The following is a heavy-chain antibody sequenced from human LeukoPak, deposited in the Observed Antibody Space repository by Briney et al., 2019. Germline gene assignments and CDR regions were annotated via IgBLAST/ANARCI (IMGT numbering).Heavy chain of an antibody. D-gene: IGHD5-18*01. CDR2: ISGGGGTT. CDR1: GFTFSSYA. Sequence: GGSLRLSCAASGFTFSSYAMSWVRQAPGKGLEWVSGISGGGGTTFYADSVKGRFTISRDNSKNTLYLQMNSLGVEDTAVYYCANAKSEYITVDYWGQGTLVTVSS. J-gene: IGHJ4*02. CDR3: ANAKSEYITVDY. V-gene: IGHV3-23*01.